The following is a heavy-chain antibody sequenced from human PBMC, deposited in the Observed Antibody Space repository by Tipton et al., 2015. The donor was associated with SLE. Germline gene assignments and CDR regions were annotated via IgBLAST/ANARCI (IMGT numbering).Heavy chain of an antibody. CDR1: DFIFSRYW. V-gene: IGHV3-7*01. Sequence: GSLRLSCEVSDFIFSRYWMSWVRQAPGKGLEWVANIDQEGSEKYYVDSVKGRFTISRDNAKNSLYLQMNSLRVEDTDMYYCARDDPYSSIDYWGQGTLVTVSS. CDR2: IDQEGSEK. J-gene: IGHJ4*02. CDR3: ARDDPYSSIDY. D-gene: IGHD6-13*01.